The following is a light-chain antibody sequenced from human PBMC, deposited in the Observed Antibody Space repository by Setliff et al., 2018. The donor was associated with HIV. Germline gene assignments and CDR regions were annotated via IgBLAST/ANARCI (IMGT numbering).Light chain of an antibody. J-gene: IGLJ1*01. CDR1: TSDIGNFDY. Sequence: QSALTQPPSASGSPGQSVSISCTGTTSDIGNFDYVSWYQQHPGKAPKLIIYEVTKRPSGVPDRFSGSKSDNTASLTVSGLQTEDEADYYFYSYAGNNFYVFGSGTKVTVL. V-gene: IGLV2-8*01. CDR2: EVT. CDR3: YSYAGNNFYV.